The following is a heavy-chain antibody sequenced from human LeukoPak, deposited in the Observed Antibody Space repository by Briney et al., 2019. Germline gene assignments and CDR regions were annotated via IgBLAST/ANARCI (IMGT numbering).Heavy chain of an antibody. CDR2: VRSDGSSK. CDR1: GFTFRSYG. J-gene: IGHJ4*02. V-gene: IGHV3-30*02. Sequence: GGSLRLSCAASGFTFRSYGLHWVLQAPGKGLEWVALVRSDGSSKNYADSVKGRFTISRDASKNTVYLQMNSLRAEDTAVYSCAKWSGDYPSYYLDYWGQGTLVTVSS. CDR3: AKWSGDYPSYYLDY. D-gene: IGHD4-17*01.